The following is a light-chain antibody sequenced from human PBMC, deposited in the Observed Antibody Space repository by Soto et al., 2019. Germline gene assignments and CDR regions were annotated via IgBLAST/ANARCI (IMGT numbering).Light chain of an antibody. CDR1: QSVSSY. CDR3: QQRSNWPGT. Sequence: EIVLTQSPATLSLSPGERATLSCRASQSVSSYLAWYQQNPGQAPRLLIYDAYNRATGIPARFSGSGSGTDFTLTISSLEPEDFAVYYCQQRSNWPGTFGQGTKLEIK. J-gene: IGKJ2*01. CDR2: DAY. V-gene: IGKV3-11*01.